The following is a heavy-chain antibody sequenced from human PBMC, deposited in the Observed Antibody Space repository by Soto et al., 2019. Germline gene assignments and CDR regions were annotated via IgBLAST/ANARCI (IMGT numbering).Heavy chain of an antibody. CDR2: IRSKAYGGTT. CDR3: TRDYLPGTHYYYHVDV. D-gene: IGHD1-1*01. V-gene: IGHV3-49*03. Sequence: GSLRLSCTASGFTFGDYAMSWFRQAPGKGLEWVGFIRSKAYGGTTEYAASVKGRFTISRDDSKSIAYLQMNSLKTEDTAVYYCTRDYLPGTHYYYHVDVWGQGTTVTVS. J-gene: IGHJ6*03. CDR1: GFTFGDYA.